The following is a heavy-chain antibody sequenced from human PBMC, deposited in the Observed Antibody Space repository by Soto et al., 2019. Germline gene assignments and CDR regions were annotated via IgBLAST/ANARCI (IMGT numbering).Heavy chain of an antibody. J-gene: IGHJ4*02. V-gene: IGHV3-15*07. CDR1: GFTFSSAW. CDR2: IKSKVDGETT. Sequence: EVQLVESGGGLVKSGGSLRVSCAASGFTFSSAWMTWVRQAPGKGLEWVGRIKSKVDGETTDYAAPVKGRLTISREDSESTLYLQMNSLKSEDTAVYYCAADVPSQGRGEFDYWGQGILVTVSS. CDR3: AADVPSQGRGEFDY.